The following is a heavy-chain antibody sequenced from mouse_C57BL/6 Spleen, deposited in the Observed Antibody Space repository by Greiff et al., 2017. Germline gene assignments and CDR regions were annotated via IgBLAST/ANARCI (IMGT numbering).Heavy chain of an antibody. Sequence: EVQLQQSGPELVKPGASVKLPCKASGYTFTDYNMDWVKQSHGKSLAWIGDINPNNGGTIYNQKFKGKATLTVDKSSSTAYMELRRLTSEDTAVYCCAGGRGDYLAYWGKGTLVTVSA. V-gene: IGHV1-18*01. CDR2: INPNNGGT. J-gene: IGHJ3*01. CDR3: AGGRGDYLAY. D-gene: IGHD2-4*01. CDR1: GYTFTDYN.